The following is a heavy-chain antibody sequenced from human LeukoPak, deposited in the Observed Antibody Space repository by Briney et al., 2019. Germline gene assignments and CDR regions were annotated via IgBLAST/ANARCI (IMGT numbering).Heavy chain of an antibody. Sequence: ASVKVSCKASGYTFTGYYMHWVRQAPGQGLEWMGWINPNSGGTNYAQKFQGWVTMTRDTSISTAYMELSRLRSDDTAVYYCARDGQWLVQGAFDIWGQGTMVTVSS. J-gene: IGHJ3*02. V-gene: IGHV1-2*04. CDR3: ARDGQWLVQGAFDI. CDR1: GYTFTGYY. D-gene: IGHD6-19*01. CDR2: INPNSGGT.